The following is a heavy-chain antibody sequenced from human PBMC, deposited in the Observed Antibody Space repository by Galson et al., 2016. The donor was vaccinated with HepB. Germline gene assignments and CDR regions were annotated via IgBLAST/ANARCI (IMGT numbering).Heavy chain of an antibody. D-gene: IGHD3-3*01. CDR2: INPNVGST. CDR3: ARGDLNYYYALDV. J-gene: IGHJ6*02. Sequence: SVKVSCKASGYTFTAYFIYWVRQAPGQGLEWMGFINPNVGSTTFAQKFQDRVTMTRDTSTSTVFMELSCLRSEDTAVYFCARGDLNYYYALDVWGQGTTVTVSS. CDR1: GYTFTAYF. V-gene: IGHV1-46*01.